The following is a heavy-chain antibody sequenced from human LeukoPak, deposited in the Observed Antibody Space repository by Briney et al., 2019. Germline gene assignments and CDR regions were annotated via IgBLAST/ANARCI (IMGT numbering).Heavy chain of an antibody. J-gene: IGHJ4*02. Sequence: PGGSLRLSCAASGFTFSSYNMNWVRQTPGKGLEWVSSISSSSSFIYYADSVKGRFTISRDNAKNSLYLQMNSLRDEDTAVYYCARDGDRGTYYFDYWGQGTLVTVSS. CDR3: ARDGDRGTYYFDY. CDR1: GFTFSSYN. D-gene: IGHD1/OR15-1a*01. V-gene: IGHV3-21*01. CDR2: ISSSSSFI.